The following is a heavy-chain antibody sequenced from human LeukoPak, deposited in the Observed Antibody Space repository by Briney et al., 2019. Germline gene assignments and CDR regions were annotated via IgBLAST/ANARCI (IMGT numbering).Heavy chain of an antibody. J-gene: IGHJ6*02. Sequence: SETLSLTCAVYGGSFSGYYWSWIRQPPGKGLEWIGEINHSGSTNYNPSLKSRVTISVDTSKNQFSLKLSSVTAADTAVYYCARGPLNYDILTGYYFPLPYGMDVWGQGTTDTVSS. V-gene: IGHV4-34*01. CDR3: ARGPLNYDILTGYYFPLPYGMDV. CDR1: GGSFSGYY. D-gene: IGHD3-9*01. CDR2: INHSGST.